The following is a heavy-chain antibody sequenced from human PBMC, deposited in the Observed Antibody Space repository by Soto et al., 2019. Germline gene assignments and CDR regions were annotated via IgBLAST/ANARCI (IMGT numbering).Heavy chain of an antibody. J-gene: IGHJ5*02. CDR3: ARVCGGDCYNWFDP. Sequence: GGSLRLSCAASGFTFSSYSMNWVRQAPGKGLEWVSSISSSSSYIYYADSVKGRFTISRDNAKNSLYLQMNSLRAEDTAVYYCARVCGGDCYNWFDPWGQGTLVTVSS. CDR1: GFTFSSYS. CDR2: ISSSSSYI. V-gene: IGHV3-21*01. D-gene: IGHD2-21*02.